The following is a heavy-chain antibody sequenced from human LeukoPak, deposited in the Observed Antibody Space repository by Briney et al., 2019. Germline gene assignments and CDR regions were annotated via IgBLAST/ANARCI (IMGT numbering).Heavy chain of an antibody. Sequence: SETLSLTCTVSGASISTGSSYWSWIRQPAGEGLEWIGRIHNSGSTNYNPSLNSRVTISVDTSKNQFSLKLSSVTAADTAVYYCARVFDGSGSYYKTYYYYYYMDVWGKGTTVTVSS. D-gene: IGHD3-10*01. CDR1: GASISTGSSY. V-gene: IGHV4-61*02. J-gene: IGHJ6*03. CDR3: ARVFDGSGSYYKTYYYYYYMDV. CDR2: IHNSGST.